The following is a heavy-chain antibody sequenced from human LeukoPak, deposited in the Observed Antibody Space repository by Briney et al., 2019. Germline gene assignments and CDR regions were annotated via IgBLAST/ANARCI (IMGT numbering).Heavy chain of an antibody. CDR3: ARYSGSYYYPPAWDL. CDR2: IASDGGST. J-gene: IGHJ4*02. V-gene: IGHV3-74*01. D-gene: IGHD1-26*01. Sequence: PGGSLRLSCAASGFTFSSYWMNWVRQAPGKGLVWVSRIASDGGSTTYADSVKGRFTISRDNSKNTLYLQMDSLRADDTAVYYCARYSGSYYYPPAWDLWGQGTLVTVSS. CDR1: GFTFSSYW.